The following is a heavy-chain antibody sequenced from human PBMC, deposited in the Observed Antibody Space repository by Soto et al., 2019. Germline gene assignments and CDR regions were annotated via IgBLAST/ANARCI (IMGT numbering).Heavy chain of an antibody. J-gene: IGHJ5*02. V-gene: IGHV1-46*01. CDR1: GYTFTSYY. Sequence: ASVKVSCKXSGYTFTSYYMHWVRQAPGQGLEWMGIINPSGGSTSYAQKFQGRVTMTRDTSTSTVYMELSSLRSEDTAVYYCARDSSYSSSWYNWFDPWGQGTLVTVSS. CDR2: INPSGGST. D-gene: IGHD6-13*01. CDR3: ARDSSYSSSWYNWFDP.